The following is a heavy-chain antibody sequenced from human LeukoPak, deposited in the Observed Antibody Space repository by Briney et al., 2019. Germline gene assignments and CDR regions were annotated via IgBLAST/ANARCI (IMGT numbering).Heavy chain of an antibody. CDR2: IRSKANSYAT. V-gene: IGHV3-73*01. J-gene: IGHJ4*02. D-gene: IGHD6-13*01. CDR3: TGIAAAGTGY. Sequence: GGSLRLSCAASGFTFSGSAMHWARQASGKGLEWVGRIRSKANSYATAYAASVKGRFTISREDSKNTAYLQMNSLKTEDTAVYYCTGIAAAGTGYWGQGTLVTVSS. CDR1: GFTFSGSA.